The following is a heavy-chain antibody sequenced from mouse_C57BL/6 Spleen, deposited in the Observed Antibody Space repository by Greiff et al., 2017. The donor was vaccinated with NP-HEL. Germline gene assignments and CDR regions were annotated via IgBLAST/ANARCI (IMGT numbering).Heavy chain of an antibody. CDR2: ISSGSSTI. CDR3: ARRAFYGFDY. Sequence: EVHLVESGGGLVKPGGFLKLSCAASGFTFSDYGMHWVRQAPEKGLEWVAYISSGSSTIYYADTVKGRFTISRDNAKNTLFLQMTSLRSEDTAMYYCARRAFYGFDYWGQGTTLTVSS. J-gene: IGHJ2*01. CDR1: GFTFSDYG. D-gene: IGHD1-1*01. V-gene: IGHV5-17*01.